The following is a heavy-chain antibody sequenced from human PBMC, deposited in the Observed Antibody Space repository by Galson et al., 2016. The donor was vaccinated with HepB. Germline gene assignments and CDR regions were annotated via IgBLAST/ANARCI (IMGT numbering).Heavy chain of an antibody. CDR3: ANHRTTGFPSGWGGSFDI. Sequence: SLRLSCAVSGFTFRSYWMHWARQAPGKGLVWVSRISPDGRSTSYADSVKGRITISRDNAKNTLYLQMNSLRAEDTAVYYCANHRTTGFPSGWGGSFDIWGQGTVVTVAS. CDR2: ISPDGRST. CDR1: GFTFRSYW. V-gene: IGHV3-74*01. J-gene: IGHJ3*02. D-gene: IGHD6-19*01.